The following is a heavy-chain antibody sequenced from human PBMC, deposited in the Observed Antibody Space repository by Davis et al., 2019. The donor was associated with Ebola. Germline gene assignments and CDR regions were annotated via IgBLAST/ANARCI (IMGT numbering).Heavy chain of an antibody. CDR2: ISSNGGTT. CDR3: ARDRRHYDYVWGSLDY. D-gene: IGHD3-16*01. Sequence: GESLKISCAASGFTFSSYAMSWVRQAPGKGLEFVSAISSNGGTTYYANSVKDRFTISRDNSKNTLYLQMNSLRAEDTAVYYCARDRRHYDYVWGSLDYWGQGTLVTVSS. CDR1: GFTFSSYA. J-gene: IGHJ4*02. V-gene: IGHV3-64*01.